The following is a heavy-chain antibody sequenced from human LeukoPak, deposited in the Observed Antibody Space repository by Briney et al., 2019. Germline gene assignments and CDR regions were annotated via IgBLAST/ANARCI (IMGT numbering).Heavy chain of an antibody. CDR1: GYTFTGFY. Sequence: ASVKVSCKASGYTFTGFYMHWVRQAPGQGLEWMGWINPNSGGANYAQKFQGRVTMTRDTSISTAYMELRRLRSDDTAVYYCARDCSGSYYLGYWGQGTLVTVSS. CDR3: ARDCSGSYYLGY. J-gene: IGHJ4*02. V-gene: IGHV1-2*02. D-gene: IGHD1-26*01. CDR2: INPNSGGA.